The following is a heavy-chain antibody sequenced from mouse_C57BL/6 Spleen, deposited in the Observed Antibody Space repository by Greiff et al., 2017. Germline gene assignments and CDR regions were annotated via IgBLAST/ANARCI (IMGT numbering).Heavy chain of an antibody. CDR2: INPNNGGT. CDR1: GYTFTDYN. CDR3: ARWGTTVVEGAMDY. Sequence: VQLQQSGPELVKPGASVKMSCKASGYTFTDYNMHWVKQSHGKSLEWIGYINPNNGGTSYNQKFKGKATLTVNKSSSTAYMELRSLTSEDSAVYYCARWGTTVVEGAMDYWGQGTSVTVSS. V-gene: IGHV1-22*01. D-gene: IGHD1-1*01. J-gene: IGHJ4*01.